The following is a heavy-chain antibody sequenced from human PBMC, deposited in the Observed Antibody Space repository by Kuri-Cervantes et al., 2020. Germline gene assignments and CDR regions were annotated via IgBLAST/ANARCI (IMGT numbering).Heavy chain of an antibody. V-gene: IGHV1-69*05. CDR3: ARGDGYSYGYEVFDY. Sequence: VKVSCKASGGTFSSYAISWVRQAPGQGLEWMGGIIPIFGTANYAQKFQGRVTITTDESTSTAYMELSSLRSEDTAVYYCARGDGYSYGYEVFDYWGQGTPVTVSS. J-gene: IGHJ4*02. D-gene: IGHD5-18*01. CDR2: IIPIFGTA. CDR1: GGTFSSYA.